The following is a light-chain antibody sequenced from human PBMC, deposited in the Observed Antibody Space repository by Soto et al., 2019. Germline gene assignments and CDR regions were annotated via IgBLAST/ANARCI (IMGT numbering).Light chain of an antibody. J-gene: IGKJ2*01. CDR2: AAS. Sequence: DIQMTQSPSSVSASVGDRVTITCRASQGISNWLAWYQQKPGKAPKLLIYAASSLQSGVPSRFSGSGFGTDFTLTISSLQPDDFATYYCQQYNSYSYTFGQGTKLEIK. CDR3: QQYNSYSYT. CDR1: QGISNW. V-gene: IGKV1D-16*01.